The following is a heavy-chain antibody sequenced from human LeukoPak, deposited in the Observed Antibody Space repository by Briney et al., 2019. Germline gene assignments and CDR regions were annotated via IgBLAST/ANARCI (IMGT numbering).Heavy chain of an antibody. Sequence: GGSPRLSCAASGFTVSSNYMSWVRQAPGKGLEWVSVIYSGGSTYYADSVKGRFTISRDNSKNTLYLQMNSLRAEDTAVYYCARELLKNCSSTSCYPNYYYYYGMDVWGQGTTVTVSS. CDR3: ARELLKNCSSTSCYPNYYYYYGMDV. CDR1: GFTVSSNY. J-gene: IGHJ6*02. V-gene: IGHV3-66*01. D-gene: IGHD2-2*01. CDR2: IYSGGST.